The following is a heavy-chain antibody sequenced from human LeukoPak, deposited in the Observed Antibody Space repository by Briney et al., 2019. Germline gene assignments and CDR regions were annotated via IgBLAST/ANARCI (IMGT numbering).Heavy chain of an antibody. V-gene: IGHV1-69*04. J-gene: IGHJ4*02. Sequence: HVASVKVSCKASGGTFSSYAISWVRQAPGQGLEWMGRIIPILGIANYAQKFQGRVTITADKSTSTAYMELSSLRSEDTAVYYCASIGYSSSWDFDYWGQGTLVTVSS. D-gene: IGHD6-13*01. CDR2: IIPILGIA. CDR1: GGTFSSYA. CDR3: ASIGYSSSWDFDY.